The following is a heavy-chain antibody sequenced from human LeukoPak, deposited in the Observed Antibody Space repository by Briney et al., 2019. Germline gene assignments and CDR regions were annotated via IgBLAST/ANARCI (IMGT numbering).Heavy chain of an antibody. D-gene: IGHD5-24*01. CDR1: GYTITNNY. V-gene: IGHV1-46*01. CDR3: ATDHSMADTAWWFDP. J-gene: IGHJ5*02. CDR2: INPSGTGT. Sequence: SVKVSCKASGYTITNNYMHWVRQAPGQGLKWLGVINPSGTGTSYAQKLQGRVTMTRDTSTSTLYMELSSLRSEDTAFYYCATDHSMADTAWWFDPWGQGTLVTVSS.